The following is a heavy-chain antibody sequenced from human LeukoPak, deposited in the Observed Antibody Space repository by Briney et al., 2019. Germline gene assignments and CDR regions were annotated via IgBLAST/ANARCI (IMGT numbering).Heavy chain of an antibody. D-gene: IGHD6-13*01. V-gene: IGHV4-59*01. CDR2: IHYSGST. CDR1: GGSCSGYY. CDR3: ARRGGSSSYAPTIFDY. Sequence: SETLSLTCAVYGGSCSGYYWRWIRQPPGKGLEWIGYIHYSGSTHYNPSLKSRVTISVDTSKNQFSLKLSSVTAADTAVYYCARRGGSSSYAPTIFDYWGQGTLVTVSS. J-gene: IGHJ4*02.